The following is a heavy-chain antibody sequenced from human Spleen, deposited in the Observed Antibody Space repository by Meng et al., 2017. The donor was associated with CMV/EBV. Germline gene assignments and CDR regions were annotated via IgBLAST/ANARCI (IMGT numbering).Heavy chain of an antibody. CDR2: IYHSGST. CDR3: ARGLSVPAFAEYYFDY. D-gene: IGHD2-2*01. CDR1: GGSISSSNL. J-gene: IGHJ4*02. V-gene: IGHV4-4*02. Sequence: SGGSISSSNLWTWVRQVPGKGLEWIGEIYHSGSTNYNPSLKSRVTISVDTSKNQFSLKLSSVTAADTAVYYCARGLSVPAFAEYYFDYWGQGNLVTVSS.